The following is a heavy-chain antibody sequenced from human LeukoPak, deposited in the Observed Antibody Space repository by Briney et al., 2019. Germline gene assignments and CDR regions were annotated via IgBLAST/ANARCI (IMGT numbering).Heavy chain of an antibody. J-gene: IGHJ4*02. CDR2: IYHSGST. CDR3: ARDNPFKYDYVN. D-gene: IGHD3-16*01. CDR1: GYSISSGYY. Sequence: SETLSLTCTVSGYSISSGYYWGWIRQPPGKGLEWIGSIYHSGSTNYSPSLKSRVTISADTSKNQPSLKLSSVTAADTAVYYCARDNPFKYDYVNWGQGTLVTVSS. V-gene: IGHV4-38-2*02.